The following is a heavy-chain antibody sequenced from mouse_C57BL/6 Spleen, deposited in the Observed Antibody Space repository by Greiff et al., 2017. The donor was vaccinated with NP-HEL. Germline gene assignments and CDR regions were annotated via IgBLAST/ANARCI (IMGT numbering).Heavy chain of an antibody. CDR1: GFTFSDYY. V-gene: IGHV5-16*01. CDR3: AREGIYSNYVWFAY. J-gene: IGHJ3*01. CDR2: INYDGSST. D-gene: IGHD2-5*01. Sequence: DVMLVESEGGLVQPGSSMKLSCTASGFTFSDYYMAWVRQVPEKGLEWVANINYDGSSTYYLDSLKSRFIISRDNAKNILYLQMSSLKSEDTATYYCAREGIYSNYVWFAYWGQGTLVTVSA.